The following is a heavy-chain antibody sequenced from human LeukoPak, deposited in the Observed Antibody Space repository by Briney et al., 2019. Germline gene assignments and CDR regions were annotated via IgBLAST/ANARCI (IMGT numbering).Heavy chain of an antibody. CDR1: GFTFDDYA. V-gene: IGHV3-9*01. D-gene: IGHD5-24*01. J-gene: IGHJ4*02. CDR3: AKSSGGRWLRSFDY. Sequence: GRSLRLSCAASGFTFDDYAMHWVRQAPGKGLEWVSGISWNSGSIGYADSVKGRFTISRDNAKNSLYLQMDSLRAEDTALYYCAKSSGGRWLRSFDYWGQGTLVTVSS. CDR2: ISWNSGSI.